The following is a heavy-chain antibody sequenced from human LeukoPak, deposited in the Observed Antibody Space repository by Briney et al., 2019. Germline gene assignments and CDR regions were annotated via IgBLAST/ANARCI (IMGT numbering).Heavy chain of an antibody. Sequence: SETLSLTCSVSGGSISSYYWSWIRQSPEKGLEWIGYIYYTGATYYNPSLESRVTVSIDTSKRQLSLELRSVTAADSAVYFCARDRRESSKPNDAFDIWGQGTMVTVSA. V-gene: IGHV4-59*01. J-gene: IGHJ3*02. CDR3: ARDRRESSKPNDAFDI. CDR2: IYYTGAT. D-gene: IGHD4-11*01. CDR1: GGSISSYY.